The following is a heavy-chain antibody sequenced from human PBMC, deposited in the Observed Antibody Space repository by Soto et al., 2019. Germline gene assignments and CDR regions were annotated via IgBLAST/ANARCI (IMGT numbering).Heavy chain of an antibody. D-gene: IGHD1-1*01. CDR3: ASHPLNWSDADS. V-gene: IGHV4-30-2*01. CDR1: GGSISSGGYS. Sequence: PSETLSLTCAVSGGSISSGGYSWSWIRQPPGKGLEWIGSIYHGGSTYYSPSLQSRVTLSVDRSKNQFSLMLRSVTAADTAVYYCASHPLNWSDADSWGQGVLVTVSS. J-gene: IGHJ4*02. CDR2: IYHGGST.